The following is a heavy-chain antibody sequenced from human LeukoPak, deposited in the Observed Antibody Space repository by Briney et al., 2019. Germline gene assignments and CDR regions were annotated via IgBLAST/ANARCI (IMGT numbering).Heavy chain of an antibody. V-gene: IGHV4-59*01. Sequence: PSETLSLTCTVSGGSISSYYWSWIRQPPGKGLEWIRYIYYSGSTNYNPSLKSRVTISVDTSKNQFSLKLSSVTAADTAVYYCARDSSSWAGHYHYMDVWGKGTTVTVSS. J-gene: IGHJ6*03. CDR2: IYYSGST. CDR3: ARDSSSWAGHYHYMDV. CDR1: GGSISSYY. D-gene: IGHD6-13*01.